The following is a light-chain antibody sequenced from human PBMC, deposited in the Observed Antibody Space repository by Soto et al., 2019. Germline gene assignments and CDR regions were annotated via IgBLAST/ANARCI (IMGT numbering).Light chain of an antibody. Sequence: QSVLTQPRSVSGSPGQSVAISCTGTSSDVGGYNYVSWYQQHPGKPPKLMIYDVTKRPSGVPDRFSASASGNTASLTISGLQADDEADYYCCSYAGSYAYVFGTGTKVTV. V-gene: IGLV2-11*01. CDR2: DVT. CDR1: SSDVGGYNY. J-gene: IGLJ1*01. CDR3: CSYAGSYAYV.